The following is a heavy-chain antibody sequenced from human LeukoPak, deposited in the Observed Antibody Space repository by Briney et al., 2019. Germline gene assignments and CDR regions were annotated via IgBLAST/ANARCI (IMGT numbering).Heavy chain of an antibody. V-gene: IGHV1-69*05. CDR1: GGSFSSYA. D-gene: IGHD6-6*01. Sequence: SVKVSCKASGGSFSSYAISWVRQAPGQGLEWMGRIIPIFGTANYAQKFQGRVTITTDESTSTAYMELSSLRSEDTAVYYCARDTSSSFYWFDPWGQGTLVTVSS. CDR3: ARDTSSSFYWFDP. CDR2: IIPIFGTA. J-gene: IGHJ5*02.